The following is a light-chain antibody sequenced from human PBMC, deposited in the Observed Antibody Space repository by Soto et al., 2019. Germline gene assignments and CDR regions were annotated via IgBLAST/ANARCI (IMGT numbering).Light chain of an antibody. CDR2: EVS. V-gene: IGLV2-14*01. J-gene: IGLJ1*01. CDR3: SSYTSSSTPYV. Sequence: VLTQPASVSGSPRQSIAISCTGTSSDVGGYNYVSWYQQHPGKAPKLMIYEVSNRPSGVSNRFSGSKSGNTASLTISGLQAEDEADYYCSSYTSSSTPYVFGTGTKVTVL. CDR1: SSDVGGYNY.